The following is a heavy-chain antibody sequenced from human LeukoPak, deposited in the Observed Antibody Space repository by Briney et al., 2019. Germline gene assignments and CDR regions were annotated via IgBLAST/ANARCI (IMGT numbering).Heavy chain of an antibody. CDR2: ISYDASNK. Sequence: GGSLRLSCAASGFTFSIYGMHWVRQAPGKGLEWVAVISYDASNKYYADSVKGRFTISRDNSKNTLYLQMNSLRAEDTAVYYCARDACSSSTCYLFDYWGQGTLVTVSS. V-gene: IGHV3-30*03. D-gene: IGHD2-2*01. CDR3: ARDACSSSTCYLFDY. CDR1: GFTFSIYG. J-gene: IGHJ4*02.